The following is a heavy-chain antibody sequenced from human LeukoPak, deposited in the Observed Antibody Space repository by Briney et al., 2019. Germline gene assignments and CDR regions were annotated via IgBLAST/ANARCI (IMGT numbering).Heavy chain of an antibody. Sequence: SETLSLTCAVSGYSISSGYYWGWIRQPPGKGLEWIGSIYHSGSTNYNPSLKSRVTISVDTSKNQFSLKLSSVTAADTAVYYCARRLVVLQGFDYWGQGTLVTVSS. CDR1: GYSISSGYY. J-gene: IGHJ4*02. V-gene: IGHV4-38-2*01. CDR2: IYHSGST. D-gene: IGHD3-16*02. CDR3: ARRLVVLQGFDY.